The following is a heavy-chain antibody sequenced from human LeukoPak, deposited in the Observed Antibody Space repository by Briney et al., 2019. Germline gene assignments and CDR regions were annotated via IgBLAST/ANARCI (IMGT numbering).Heavy chain of an antibody. D-gene: IGHD3-3*01. J-gene: IGHJ6*03. CDR2: ISSSSSTI. V-gene: IGHV3-48*01. Sequence: GGSLRLSCAASGFTFSSYSMNWVRQAPGKGLEWVSYISSSSSTIYYADSVKGRFAISRDNAKNSLYLQMNSLRAEDTAVYYCAKGETTYYYFWSGQPGNYYMDVWGKGTTVTVSS. CDR1: GFTFSSYS. CDR3: AKGETTYYYFWSGQPGNYYMDV.